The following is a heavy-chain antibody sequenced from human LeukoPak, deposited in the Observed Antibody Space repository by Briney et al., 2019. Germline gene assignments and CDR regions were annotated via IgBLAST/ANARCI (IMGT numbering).Heavy chain of an antibody. CDR1: GFTFSSYD. V-gene: IGHV3-13*01. CDR2: IGTAGDT. Sequence: GGSLRLSCAASGFTFSSYDMHWVCQATGKGLEWVSAIGTAGDTYYPGSVKGRFTISRENAKNSLYLQMNSLRAGDTAVYYCARVSWASDAFDIWGQGTMVTVSS. CDR3: ARVSWASDAFDI. J-gene: IGHJ3*02. D-gene: IGHD1-26*01.